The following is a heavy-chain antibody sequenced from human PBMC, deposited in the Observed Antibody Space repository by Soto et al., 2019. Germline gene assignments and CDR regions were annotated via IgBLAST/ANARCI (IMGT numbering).Heavy chain of an antibody. CDR3: ARRIAVDVAGFDY. CDR1: GYSFTSYS. Sequence: EVQLVQSGAEVKKPGESLRISCKGSGYSFTSYSITWVRQMPGKGLEWMGRIDPSDSYTNYSPSFQGHVTISADKSISTVYLQWGSLKASDTAMYYCARRIAVDVAGFDYWGQGTLVTVSS. J-gene: IGHJ4*02. V-gene: IGHV5-10-1*01. D-gene: IGHD6-19*01. CDR2: IDPSDSYT.